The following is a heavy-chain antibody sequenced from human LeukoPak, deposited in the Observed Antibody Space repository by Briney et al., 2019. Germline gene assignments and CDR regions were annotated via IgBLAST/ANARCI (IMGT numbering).Heavy chain of an antibody. V-gene: IGHV4-39*07. J-gene: IGHJ4*02. CDR1: GGSISSSSYY. CDR3: ARGFGSSGPFDY. Sequence: NPSETLSLTCTVSGGSISSSSYYWAGSASPPGKGLEWIGSIYYSGSTYYNPSLKSRVTISVDTSKNQFSLKLSSVTAADTAVYYCARGFGSSGPFDYWGQGTLVTVSS. CDR2: IYYSGST. D-gene: IGHD3-22*01.